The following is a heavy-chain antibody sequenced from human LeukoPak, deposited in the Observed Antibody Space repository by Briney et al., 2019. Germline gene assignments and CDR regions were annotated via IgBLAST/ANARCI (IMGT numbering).Heavy chain of an antibody. J-gene: IGHJ3*02. Sequence: GESLKISCKDSGYSFTSYWIGWVRQMPGKGLEWMGIIYPDDSDTRYSPSFQGQVTISADKSISTAYLQWSSLKASDTAMYYCARRRVDSSGYPLDGFDIWGQGTMVTVSS. CDR2: IYPDDSDT. V-gene: IGHV5-51*01. D-gene: IGHD3-22*01. CDR1: GYSFTSYW. CDR3: ARRRVDSSGYPLDGFDI.